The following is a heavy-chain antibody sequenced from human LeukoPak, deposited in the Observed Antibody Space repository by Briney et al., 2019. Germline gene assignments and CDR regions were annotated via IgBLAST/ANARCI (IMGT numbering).Heavy chain of an antibody. Sequence: SETVSLTCTVSSRSISGFYWVWIRQPTGKGLEWIAYIYYSGSTNYNPSLKSRVTISVDTSKNQYSLKLSSVTAADTAVYYCARGCSAGTPHNWFDPWGQGTLVTVSS. J-gene: IGHJ5*02. CDR1: SRSISGFY. CDR2: IYYSGST. CDR3: ARGCSAGTPHNWFDP. D-gene: IGHD6-13*01. V-gene: IGHV4-59*01.